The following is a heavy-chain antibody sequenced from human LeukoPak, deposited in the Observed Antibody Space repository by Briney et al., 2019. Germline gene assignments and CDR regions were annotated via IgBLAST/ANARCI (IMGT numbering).Heavy chain of an antibody. J-gene: IGHJ3*02. CDR1: GFTFSNYW. CDR2: INSDGSST. V-gene: IGHV3-74*01. CDR3: AREFRGTTVVTPDDAFDI. Sequence: GGSLRLSCAASGFTFSNYWMHWVRQAPGKGLVWVSRINSDGSSTSYADSVKGRFTISRDNAKNTLYLQMNSLRAEDTAVYYCAREFRGTTVVTPDDAFDIWGQGTMVTVSS. D-gene: IGHD4-23*01.